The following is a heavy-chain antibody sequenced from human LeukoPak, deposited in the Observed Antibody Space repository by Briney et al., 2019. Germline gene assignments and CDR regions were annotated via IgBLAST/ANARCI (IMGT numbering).Heavy chain of an antibody. CDR3: ARVQSYGDAYYFDY. J-gene: IGHJ4*02. D-gene: IGHD4-17*01. CDR1: GYTFTGYY. V-gene: IGHV1-2*02. CDR2: INPNSGGT. Sequence: ASVKVSCKASGYTFTGYYMHWVRQAPGQGLEWMGWINPNSGGTFYAQKFQGRVTMTTDTSTGTAYMELRSLRSDDTAVYYCARVQSYGDAYYFDYWGQGTLVTVSS.